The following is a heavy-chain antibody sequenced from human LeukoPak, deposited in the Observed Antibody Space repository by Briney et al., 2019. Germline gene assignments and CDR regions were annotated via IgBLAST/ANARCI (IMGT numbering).Heavy chain of an antibody. V-gene: IGHV1-2*06. D-gene: IGHD6-19*01. J-gene: IGHJ5*02. CDR3: ARALVAGNWFDP. CDR1: GYTFTGYY. CDR2: INPNSGGT. Sequence: ASVKVSCKASGYTFTGYYMHWVRQAPGQGLEWMGRINPNSGGTNYAQKFQGRVTMTRDTSISTAYMELSRLRSGDTAVYYCARALVAGNWFDPWGQGTLVTVSS.